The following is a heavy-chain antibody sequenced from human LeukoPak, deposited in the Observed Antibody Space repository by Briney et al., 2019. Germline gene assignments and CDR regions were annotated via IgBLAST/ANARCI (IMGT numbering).Heavy chain of an antibody. CDR2: ISYDGSNK. D-gene: IGHD3-3*01. V-gene: IGHV3-30*04. CDR3: AKRGLRFLEWAVDY. J-gene: IGHJ4*02. Sequence: GGSLRLSCAASGFTFSSCAMHWVRQAPGKGLEWVAVISYDGSNKYYADSVKGRFTISRDNSKNTLYLQMNSLRAEDTAVYYCAKRGLRFLEWAVDYWGQGTLVTVSS. CDR1: GFTFSSCA.